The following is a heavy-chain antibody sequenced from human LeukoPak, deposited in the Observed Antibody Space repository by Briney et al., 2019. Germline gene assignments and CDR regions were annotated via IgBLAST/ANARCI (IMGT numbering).Heavy chain of an antibody. J-gene: IGHJ5*02. V-gene: IGHV1-18*01. CDR1: GYTFTSYG. D-gene: IGHD4-17*01. CDR2: ISAYNGNT. CDR3: ARDPVTTVTTFFSWFDP. Sequence: ASVKVSCKASGYTFTSYGISWVRQAPGQGLEWMGWISAYNGNTNYAQKLQGRVTMTTDTSTSTAYMELRSLRSDDTAVYYCARDPVTTVTTFFSWFDPWGQGTLVTVSS.